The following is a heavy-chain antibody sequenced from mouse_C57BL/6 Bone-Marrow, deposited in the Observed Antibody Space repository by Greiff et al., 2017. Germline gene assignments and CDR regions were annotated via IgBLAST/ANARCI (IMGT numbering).Heavy chain of an antibody. D-gene: IGHD2-5*01. CDR1: GFSLTSYG. Sequence: VQLQQSGPGLVQPSQCLSITCTASGFSLTSYGVHWVRQSPGKGLEWLGVICSGGSTAYNAAFISRLSISKVNSKSQVFFIMISLQADDTAIYYCARNYYSNYEFAYWGQGTLVTVSA. CDR3: ARNYYSNYEFAY. J-gene: IGHJ3*01. CDR2: ICSGGST. V-gene: IGHV2-2*01.